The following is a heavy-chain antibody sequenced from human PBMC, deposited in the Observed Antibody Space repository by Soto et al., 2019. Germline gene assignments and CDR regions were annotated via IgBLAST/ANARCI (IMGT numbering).Heavy chain of an antibody. V-gene: IGHV1-69*06. CDR3: ARRPHRVTIFGRGPAGMDV. J-gene: IGHJ6*02. D-gene: IGHD3-3*01. Sequence: QVQLVQSGSEVKKPGSSVRVSCKGSGATFNNYAVSWVRQAPGQGLEWMGGIIPILGTVDIAQKFQGRITLFADTSRTTVDMELSSLRSEDTAVYFCARRPHRVTIFGRGPAGMDVWGQGTTVTVSS. CDR2: IIPILGTV. CDR1: GATFNNYA.